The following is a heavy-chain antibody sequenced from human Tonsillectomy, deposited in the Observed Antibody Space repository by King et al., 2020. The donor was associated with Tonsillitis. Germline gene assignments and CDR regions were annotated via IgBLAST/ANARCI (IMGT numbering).Heavy chain of an antibody. J-gene: IGHJ3*02. D-gene: IGHD3-22*01. Sequence: LQLQESGSGLVKPSQTLSLNCVVSGGSISSGAYSWRWIRQPPGEGLEWIGYIYHSGSTDYNPSLKSRVTISLDRTTNQFSLKLSSVTAADTAVYYCARGSYDSSGYVLDAFDIWGQGTMVTVSS. V-gene: IGHV4-30-2*01. CDR3: ARGSYDSSGYVLDAFDI. CDR2: IYHSGST. CDR1: GGSISSGAYS.